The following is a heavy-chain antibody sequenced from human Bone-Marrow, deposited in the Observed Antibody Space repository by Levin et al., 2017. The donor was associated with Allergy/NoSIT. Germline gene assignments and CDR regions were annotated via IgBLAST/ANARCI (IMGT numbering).Heavy chain of an antibody. CDR3: ARYKYYGSGNTDWLDP. D-gene: IGHD3-10*01. CDR2: IYSIGGT. CDR1: GGSINSAGYY. Sequence: KASETLSLTCTVSGGSINSAGYYWSWIRQFPGKGLEYIGYIYSIGGTYYNLSLKSRVSISLDTSKNHFSLKLNSVTAADTAVYFWARYKYYGSGNTDWLDPWGQGTLVTVSS. V-gene: IGHV4-31*03. J-gene: IGHJ5*02.